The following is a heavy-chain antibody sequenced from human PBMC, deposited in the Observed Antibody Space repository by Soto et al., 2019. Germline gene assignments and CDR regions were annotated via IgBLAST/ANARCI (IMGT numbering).Heavy chain of an antibody. D-gene: IGHD3-3*01. J-gene: IGHJ3*02. CDR3: ARYVVDFCSGYSKQDAFDI. CDR2: IIPIFGTA. CDR1: GGTFSSYA. V-gene: IGHV1-69*01. Sequence: QVQLVQSGAEVKKPGSSVKVSCKASGGTFSSYAISWVRQAPGQGLEWMGGIIPIFGTANYAQKFQGRVTITADESTSTAYMELSSLRSEDTAVYYCARYVVDFCSGYSKQDAFDIWGQGTMVTVSS.